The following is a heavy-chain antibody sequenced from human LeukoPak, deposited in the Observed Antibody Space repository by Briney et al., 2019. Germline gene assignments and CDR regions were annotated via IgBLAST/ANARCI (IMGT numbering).Heavy chain of an antibody. CDR1: GFTFTSSA. CDR2: IVVGSGNT. CDR3: AAGPTGMPGGY. V-gene: IGHV1-58*02. J-gene: IGHJ4*02. Sequence: ASVNVSCKASGFTFTSSAMQWVRQARGQRLEWIGWIVVGSGNTNYAQKFQERVTITRHMSTSTDYMELSSLRSEDTAVYYCAAGPTGMPGGYWGQGTLVTVSS. D-gene: IGHD1-1*01.